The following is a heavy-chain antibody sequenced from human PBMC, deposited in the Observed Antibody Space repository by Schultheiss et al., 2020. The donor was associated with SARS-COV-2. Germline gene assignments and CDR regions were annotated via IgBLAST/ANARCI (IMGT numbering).Heavy chain of an antibody. CDR2: INTDNGNT. Sequence: ASVKVSCKSSGYTFTNYALHWVRQAPGQRLEWMGWINTDNGNTKYSQKFQGRVTITRDTSASTAYMELRSLRSDDTAVYYCARAHPHFDWLFFNWFDPWGQGTLVTVSS. CDR1: GYTFTNYA. CDR3: ARAHPHFDWLFFNWFDP. J-gene: IGHJ5*02. D-gene: IGHD3-9*01. V-gene: IGHV1-3*04.